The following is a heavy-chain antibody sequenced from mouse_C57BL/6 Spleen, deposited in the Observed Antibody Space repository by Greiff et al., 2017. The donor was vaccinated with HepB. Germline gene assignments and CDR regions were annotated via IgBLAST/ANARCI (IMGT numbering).Heavy chain of an antibody. CDR2: IDPSDSET. Sequence: VQLQQPGAELVRPGSSVKLSCKASGYTFTSYWMHWVKQRPIQGLEWIGNIDPSDSETHYNQKFKDKATLTVDKSSSTAYMQLSSLTSEDSAVYYCASLYYGNPYAMDYWGQGTSVTVSS. V-gene: IGHV1-52*01. J-gene: IGHJ4*01. D-gene: IGHD2-1*01. CDR3: ASLYYGNPYAMDY. CDR1: GYTFTSYW.